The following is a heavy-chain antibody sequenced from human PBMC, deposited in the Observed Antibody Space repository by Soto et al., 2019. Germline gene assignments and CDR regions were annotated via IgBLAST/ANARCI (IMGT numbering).Heavy chain of an antibody. CDR3: ARGGTTGGESSSWHNYYYYGMNV. CDR1: GGSFSGYY. V-gene: IGHV4-34*01. J-gene: IGHJ6*02. D-gene: IGHD6-13*01. CDR2: INHSGST. Sequence: SETLSLTCAVYGGSFSGYYWSWIRQPPGKGLEWIGEINHSGSTNYNPSLKSRVTISVDTSKNQFSLKLSSVTAADTAVYYCARGGTTGGESSSWHNYYYYGMNVGGQGTTFTVSS.